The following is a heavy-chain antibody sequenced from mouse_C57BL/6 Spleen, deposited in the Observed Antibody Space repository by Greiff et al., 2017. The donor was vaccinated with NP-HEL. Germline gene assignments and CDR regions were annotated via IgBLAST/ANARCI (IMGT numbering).Heavy chain of an antibody. Sequence: QVQLQQSGPELVKPGASVKISCKASGYAFSSSWMNWVKQRPGKGLEWIGRIYPGDGDTNYNGKFKGKATLTADKSSSTAYMQLSSLTSEDSAVYFCARLYYYGSSPLDYWGQGTTLTVSS. CDR3: ARLYYYGSSPLDY. CDR1: GYAFSSSW. CDR2: IYPGDGDT. J-gene: IGHJ2*01. V-gene: IGHV1-82*01. D-gene: IGHD1-1*01.